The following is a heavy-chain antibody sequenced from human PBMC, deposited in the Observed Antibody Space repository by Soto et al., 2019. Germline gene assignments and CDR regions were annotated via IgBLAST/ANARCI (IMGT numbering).Heavy chain of an antibody. V-gene: IGHV1-69*06. Sequence: QVQLVQSGAEERSPGSSVKVSCKASGSSFKNYAINWVRQAPGQGLKWMGGLIPIFETTNFAQEFRGRVTITADKSTGAVYLELSSLRSDDTALYYCVTKDPYDSRASHDGFDVWGQGTKVTVAS. CDR3: VTKDPYDSRASHDGFDV. D-gene: IGHD3-22*01. CDR1: GSSFKNYA. CDR2: LIPIFETT. J-gene: IGHJ3*01.